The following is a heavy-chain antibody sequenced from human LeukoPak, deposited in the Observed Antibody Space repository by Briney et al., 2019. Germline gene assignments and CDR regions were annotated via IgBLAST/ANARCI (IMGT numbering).Heavy chain of an antibody. CDR3: ARDDSSGYLGIDY. V-gene: IGHV3-33*01. Sequence: PGRSLRLSCTASGFTFSTYGMQWLRQAPGKGLEWVAAIWYDGSEKYYADSVKGRFTISRDNSKNTLYVQMNSLRAEDTAVYYCARDDSSGYLGIDYWGQGTLVTVSS. CDR2: IWYDGSEK. J-gene: IGHJ4*02. CDR1: GFTFSTYG. D-gene: IGHD3-22*01.